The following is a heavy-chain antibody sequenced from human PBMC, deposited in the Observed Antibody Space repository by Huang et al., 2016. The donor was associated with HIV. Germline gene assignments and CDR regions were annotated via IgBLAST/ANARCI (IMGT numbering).Heavy chain of an antibody. V-gene: IGHV3-30*18. J-gene: IGHJ6*02. Sequence: QVQLVESGGGVVQPGRSLRLSCAASGFPFSSYGMHWVRQAQGKGLVGVAVKSYDGSNKYYADSVKGRFTIARDSSKNTLYLEMNSLRTEDTAVYYCAKDKLGSWNGMGGMDVWGQGTTVTVSS. CDR1: GFPFSSYG. CDR3: AKDKLGSWNGMGGMDV. D-gene: IGHD1-1*01. CDR2: KSYDGSNK.